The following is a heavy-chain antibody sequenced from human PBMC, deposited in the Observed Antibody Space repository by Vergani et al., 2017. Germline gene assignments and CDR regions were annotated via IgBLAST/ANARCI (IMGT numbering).Heavy chain of an antibody. CDR1: GFTFSSYG. V-gene: IGHV3-33*01. J-gene: IGHJ2*01. CDR3: EREVMKLTWYFDL. CDR2: IWYDGSNK. Sequence: QVQLVESGGGVVQPGRSLRLSCAASGFTFSSYGMHWVRQAPGKGREWVAVIWYDGSNKYYADSVKGRFTISRDNSKNTLYLQMISLRAEDTAVYYCEREVMKLTWYFDLWGRGTLVTVSS. D-gene: IGHD3-16*01.